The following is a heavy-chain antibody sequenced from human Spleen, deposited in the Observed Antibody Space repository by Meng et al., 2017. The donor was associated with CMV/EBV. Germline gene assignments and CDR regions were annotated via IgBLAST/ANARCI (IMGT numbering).Heavy chain of an antibody. CDR1: GFSFSRYG. D-gene: IGHD2-21*01. V-gene: IGHV3-30*02. CDR3: FMGHYSGA. Sequence: GGSLRLSCGASGFSFSRYGMHWVRQAPGKGLEWVAFIRSDGDYKHYRDSVKGRFTISRDNARNTVYLEMNSLRDDDTAIYFCFMGHYSGAWGQGTPVTVSS. J-gene: IGHJ5*02. CDR2: IRSDGDYK.